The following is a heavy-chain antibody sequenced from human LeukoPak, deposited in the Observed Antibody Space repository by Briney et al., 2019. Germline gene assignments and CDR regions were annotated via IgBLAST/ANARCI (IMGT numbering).Heavy chain of an antibody. CDR2: IIPIFGTA. CDR1: GGTFSSYA. CDR3: ARGRGRVAATPNLAYYYYYYMDV. Sequence: SVKVSCKASGGTFSSYAISWVRQAPGQGLEWMGGIIPIFGTANYAQKFQGRVTITADKSTSTAYMELSSLRSEDTAVYYCARGRGRVAATPNLAYYYYYYMDVWGKGTTATVSS. D-gene: IGHD2-15*01. V-gene: IGHV1-69*06. J-gene: IGHJ6*03.